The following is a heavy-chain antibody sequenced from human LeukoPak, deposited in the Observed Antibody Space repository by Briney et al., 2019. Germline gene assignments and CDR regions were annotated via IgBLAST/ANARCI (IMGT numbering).Heavy chain of an antibody. Sequence: QASETLSLTCTVSGGSISSYYWSWIRQPPGKGLEWIGYIYYSGSTNYNPSLKSRVTISVDTSKNQFSLKLSSVTAADTAVYYCARGGDGYNPPFDYWGQGTLVTVSS. D-gene: IGHD5-24*01. CDR2: IYYSGST. CDR3: ARGGDGYNPPFDY. V-gene: IGHV4-59*01. CDR1: GGSISSYY. J-gene: IGHJ4*02.